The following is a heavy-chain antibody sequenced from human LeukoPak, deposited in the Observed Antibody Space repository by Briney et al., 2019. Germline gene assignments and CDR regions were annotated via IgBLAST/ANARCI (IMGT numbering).Heavy chain of an antibody. D-gene: IGHD3-22*01. CDR3: AGRPDSRGYSIVEF. Sequence: GGSLRLSSAASGFTSSVHVMHCVRPAPRKGVEWVGVISYDGSNKYYADSVKGRFTISRDKSKNTLYLQMNSLRAEDTAVYYCAGRPDSRGYSIVEFWGRGTLVTVSS. J-gene: IGHJ4*02. V-gene: IGHV3-30*03. CDR1: GFTSSVHV. CDR2: ISYDGSNK.